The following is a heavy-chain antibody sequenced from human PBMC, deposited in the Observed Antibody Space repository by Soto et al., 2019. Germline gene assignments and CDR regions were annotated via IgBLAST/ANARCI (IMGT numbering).Heavy chain of an antibody. D-gene: IGHD2-15*01. J-gene: IGHJ4*02. CDR3: AHAGDFDLLSFDR. V-gene: IGHV2-5*02. Sequence: QITLKESGPPLVRPAQTLTLTCAFSGFSLTTTRMGVAWIRQPPGKALEWLALIYWDDDKRYSPSLKNRLTVSKDTSINRVVLTITNISPDDTGTYFCAHAGDFDLLSFDRWGPGTLVTVSS. CDR1: GFSLTTTRMG. CDR2: IYWDDDK.